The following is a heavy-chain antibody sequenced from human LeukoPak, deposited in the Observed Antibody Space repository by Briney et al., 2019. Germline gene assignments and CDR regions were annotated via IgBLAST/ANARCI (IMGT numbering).Heavy chain of an antibody. V-gene: IGHV3-23*01. CDR1: GFTFSNYA. J-gene: IGHJ4*02. CDR2: ISGSGGST. CDR3: AKPPNRYCSGTSCYTYYFDY. Sequence: GGSLRLSCAVSGFTFSNYAMSWVRQAPGKGLEWVSAISGSGGSTYYADSVKGRFTISRDNSKNTLYLQMNSLRAEDTAVYYRAKPPNRYCSGTSCYTYYFDYWGQGTLVTVSS. D-gene: IGHD2-2*02.